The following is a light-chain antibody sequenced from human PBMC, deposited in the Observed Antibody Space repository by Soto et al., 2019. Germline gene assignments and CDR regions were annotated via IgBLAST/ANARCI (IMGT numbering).Light chain of an antibody. J-gene: IGKJ2*01. CDR2: TSS. CDR3: QQSYSNPRT. V-gene: IGKV1-39*01. CDR1: RGIRGN. Sequence: DIQMTQSPSSLSASVGDTVTITCRASRGIRGNVDWYQQKPGEAPKLLIHTSSRLQSGVPSRFSGSGFGTDFTLTIDSLQPEDFATFYCQQSYSNPRTFGQGTTLEIK.